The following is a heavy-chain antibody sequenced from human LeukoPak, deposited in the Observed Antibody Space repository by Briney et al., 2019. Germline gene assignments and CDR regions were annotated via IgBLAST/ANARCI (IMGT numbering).Heavy chain of an antibody. D-gene: IGHD2-2*01. V-gene: IGHV2-70*11. J-gene: IGHJ4*02. CDR2: IDWDDDK. CDR1: GFSLSTSGVC. Sequence: SGPALVKPTQTLTLTCTFSGFSLSTSGVCVSWIRQPPGKALEWLARIDWDDDKYYSTSRKTRLTISKDTSKNQVVLTMTNMDPEDTATYYCARTTSSTSFNFDYWGQGTLVTVSS. CDR3: ARTTSSTSFNFDY.